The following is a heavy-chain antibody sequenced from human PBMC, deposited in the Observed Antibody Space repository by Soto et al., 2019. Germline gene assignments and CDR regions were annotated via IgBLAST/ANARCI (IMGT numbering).Heavy chain of an antibody. CDR2: IYYSGST. D-gene: IGHD6-13*01. V-gene: IGHV4-34*01. J-gene: IGHJ3*02. CDR3: ARVDRSSDNAFDI. CDR1: GGSFSGYY. Sequence: PSETLSLTCAVYGGSFSGYYWSWIRQPPGKGLEWIGYIYYSGSTYYNPSLKSRVTISVDTSKNQFSLKLSSVTAADTAVYYCARVDRSSDNAFDIWGQGTMVTVSS.